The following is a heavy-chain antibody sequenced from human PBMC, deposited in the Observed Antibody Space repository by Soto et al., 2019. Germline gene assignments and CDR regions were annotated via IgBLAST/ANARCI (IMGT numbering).Heavy chain of an antibody. CDR3: TTFTMIVVPKGVMDV. V-gene: IGHV3-15*01. D-gene: IGHD3-22*01. CDR1: GFTFSNAW. CDR2: IKSKTDGGTT. J-gene: IGHJ6*02. Sequence: GGSLRLSCAASGFTFSNAWMSWVRQAPGKGLEWVGRIKSKTDGGTTDYAAPVKGRFTISRDDSKNTLYLQMNSLKTEDTAVYYCTTFTMIVVPKGVMDVWGQGTTVTVSS.